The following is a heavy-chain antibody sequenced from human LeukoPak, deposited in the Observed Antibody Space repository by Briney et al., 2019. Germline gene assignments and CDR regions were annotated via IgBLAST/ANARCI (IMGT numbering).Heavy chain of an antibody. J-gene: IGHJ4*02. V-gene: IGHV3-33*01. CDR1: GFMFSTYG. D-gene: IGHD1-26*01. Sequence: GRSLRLSCAASGFMFSTYGFHWVRQAPGKGLEWVAVIWPDGSNKYYADSVKGRFTISRDNSKNTVYLQMNSLRVEDTAMYHCARASGSYDYWGLGTLVTVSS. CDR3: ARASGSYDY. CDR2: IWPDGSNK.